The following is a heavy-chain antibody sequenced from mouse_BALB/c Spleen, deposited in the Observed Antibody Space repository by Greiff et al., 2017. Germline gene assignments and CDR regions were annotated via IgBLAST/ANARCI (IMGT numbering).Heavy chain of an antibody. J-gene: IGHJ1*01. CDR1: GYAFTNYL. Sequence: QVQLKQSGAELVRPGTSVKVSCKASGYAFTNYLIEWVKQRPGQGLEWIGVINPGSGGTNYNEKFKGKATLTADKSSSTAYMQLSSLTSDDSAVYFCARAMITSWYFDVWGAGTTVTVSS. CDR2: INPGSGGT. CDR3: ARAMITSWYFDV. D-gene: IGHD2-4*01. V-gene: IGHV1-54*01.